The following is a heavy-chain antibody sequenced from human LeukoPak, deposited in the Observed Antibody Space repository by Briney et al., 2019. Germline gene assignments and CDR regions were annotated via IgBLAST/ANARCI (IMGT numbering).Heavy chain of an antibody. V-gene: IGHV1-46*01. Sequence: ASVKVSCKASGYTFTSYYMHWVRQGPGQGLEWMGIINPSGGSTSYAQKFQGRVTTTRDTSTNTVYMELSSLRSEDTAVFYCVRGASSIAALNPFWYFDLWGRGTLVTASS. CDR1: GYTFTSYY. J-gene: IGHJ2*01. CDR2: INPSGGST. D-gene: IGHD6-6*01. CDR3: VRGASSIAALNPFWYFDL.